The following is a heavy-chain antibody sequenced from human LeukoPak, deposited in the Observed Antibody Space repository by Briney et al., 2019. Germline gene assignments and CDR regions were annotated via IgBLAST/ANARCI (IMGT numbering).Heavy chain of an antibody. V-gene: IGHV3-23*01. CDR1: GFTITAYA. D-gene: IGHD4-17*01. Sequence: GSLRLSCAASGFTITAYAMSWVRQSPGKGLEWVSGIGITSEYIHYADSVKGRFTISRDNSKNTVYLEMSSLRAEDAAVYYCAKDPNGDYVGAFDTWGQGTMVIVSS. CDR3: AKDPNGDYVGAFDT. J-gene: IGHJ3*02. CDR2: IGITSEYI.